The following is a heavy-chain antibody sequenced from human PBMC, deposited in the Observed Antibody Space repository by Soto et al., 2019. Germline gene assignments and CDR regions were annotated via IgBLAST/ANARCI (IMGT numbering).Heavy chain of an antibody. D-gene: IGHD3-16*01. Sequence: QVQLQESGPGLVKPSQSLSLTCTVSGGSISSIQYYWSRLRQHTGKGLEWIVNISYNGSNYYNPSLKSRVMISVDTSKNRFSLKLSSVKAADTAVYYCASDRVLHRCYVSYGIAVWGQGTTVTASS. CDR3: ASDRVLHRCYVSYGIAV. V-gene: IGHV4-31*03. CDR2: ISYNGSN. J-gene: IGHJ6*02. CDR1: GGSISSIQYY.